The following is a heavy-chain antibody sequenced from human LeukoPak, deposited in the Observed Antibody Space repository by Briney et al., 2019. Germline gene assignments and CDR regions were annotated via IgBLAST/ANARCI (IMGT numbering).Heavy chain of an antibody. Sequence: GGSLRLSCAPSGFTFSSYGMHWVRQTPGKGLEWVAVIWYDGSNNCYADSVKGRFTISRDNSKNTLYLQMNSLRAEDTAVYYCARDSGYDAFDYWGQGTLVTVSS. CDR3: ARDSGYDAFDY. V-gene: IGHV3-33*01. CDR1: GFTFSSYG. D-gene: IGHD5-12*01. CDR2: IWYDGSNN. J-gene: IGHJ4*02.